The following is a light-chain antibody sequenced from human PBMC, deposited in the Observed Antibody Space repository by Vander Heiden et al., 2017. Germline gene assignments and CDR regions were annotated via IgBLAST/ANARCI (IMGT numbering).Light chain of an antibody. Sequence: DLQMTQSPSSLAASVGDRVTITCRASQSISKNLSWYQQKIGKAPNLLIYAASTLQSGVPSRFSGSRSGTDFTLTISNLQPEDSATYYCQQSYRSPHTFGQGTKLEIK. CDR2: AAS. CDR1: QSISKN. V-gene: IGKV1-39*01. J-gene: IGKJ2*01. CDR3: QQSYRSPHT.